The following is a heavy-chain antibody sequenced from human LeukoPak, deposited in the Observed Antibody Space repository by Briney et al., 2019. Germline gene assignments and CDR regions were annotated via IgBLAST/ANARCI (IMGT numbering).Heavy chain of an antibody. CDR2: FDPKEGER. Sequence: SVKVSCKASGYTFTSYYMHWVRQAAGKGLEWMGGFDPKEGERVYAQNFQGRFTMTEDTSSGTAYMELNSLRSEDTAVYYCTTREIVVEPAQTSMVRGVLWRSDFWGHGTLVTVSS. D-gene: IGHD3-10*01. CDR1: GYTFTSYY. J-gene: IGHJ4*01. V-gene: IGHV1-24*01. CDR3: TTREIVVEPAQTSMVRGVLWRSDF.